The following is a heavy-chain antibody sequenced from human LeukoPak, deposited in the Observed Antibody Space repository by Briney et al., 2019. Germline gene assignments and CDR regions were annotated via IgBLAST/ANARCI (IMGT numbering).Heavy chain of an antibody. D-gene: IGHD4-17*01. CDR2: IIPILGTA. CDR1: GGTFSSYA. V-gene: IGHV1-69*11. J-gene: IGHJ3*02. Sequence: GSSVKVSCKASGGTFSSYAISWVRQAPGQGLEWMGRIIPILGTANYAQKFQGRVTITTDESTSTAYMELSSLRSEDTAVYYCATPDYGDWGYAFDIWGQGTMVTVSS. CDR3: ATPDYGDWGYAFDI.